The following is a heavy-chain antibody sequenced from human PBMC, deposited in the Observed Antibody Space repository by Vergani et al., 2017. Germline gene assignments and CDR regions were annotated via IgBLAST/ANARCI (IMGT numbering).Heavy chain of an antibody. CDR2: ISYEGSNK. J-gene: IGHJ6*02. CDR1: GFTFSSYG. Sequence: QVQLVESGGGVVQPGRSLRLSCAASGFTFSSYGMHWVRQAPGKGLEWVAVISYEGSNKYYADSVKGRFTISRDNSKNTLYLQMNNLRAEDTAVYYCAKDYDSSGWYGLRYYYYYGMDVWGQGTTVTVSS. D-gene: IGHD6-19*01. V-gene: IGHV3-30*18. CDR3: AKDYDSSGWYGLRYYYYYGMDV.